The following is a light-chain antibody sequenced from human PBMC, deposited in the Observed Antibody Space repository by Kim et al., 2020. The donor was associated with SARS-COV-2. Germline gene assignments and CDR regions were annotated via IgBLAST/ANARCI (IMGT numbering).Light chain of an antibody. CDR1: QSVSSY. V-gene: IGKV3-11*01. Sequence: EIVLTQSPATLSLSPGERATLSCRASQSVSSYLAWYQQKPGQAPRLLIYDASNRATGIPARFSGSGSGTDFTLTISSLEPEDFAVYYCQQRSNWPSLTFRGGTKVDIK. J-gene: IGKJ4*01. CDR2: DAS. CDR3: QQRSNWPSLT.